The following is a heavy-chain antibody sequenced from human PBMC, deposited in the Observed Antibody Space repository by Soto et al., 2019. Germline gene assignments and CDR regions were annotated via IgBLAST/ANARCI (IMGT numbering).Heavy chain of an antibody. Sequence: QVQLQQWGAGLLKPSETLSLTCAVNGGSLTGYYWSWIRQPPGKGLEWIGEIKDGGSTNYSPSLKSRVTLSADTSKNQFSLKLNSVTAADTAVYYCARGQEGIVATHWDQGSLVTVSS. J-gene: IGHJ4*02. CDR3: ARGQEGIVATH. V-gene: IGHV4-34*01. D-gene: IGHD5-12*01. CDR1: GGSLTGYY. CDR2: IKDGGST.